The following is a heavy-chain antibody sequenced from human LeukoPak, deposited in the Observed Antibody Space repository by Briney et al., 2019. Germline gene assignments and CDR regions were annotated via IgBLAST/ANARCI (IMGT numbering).Heavy chain of an antibody. J-gene: IGHJ6*02. CDR3: ARDNYYYYYGMDV. CDR2: IYYSGST. CDR1: GGSISSGGYY. V-gene: IGHV4-31*03. Sequence: PSQTLSLTCTVSGGSISSGGYYWSWIRQHPGKGLEWIGYIYYSGSTYYNPSLKSRVTISVDTSKNQFSLKLSSVTAADTAVYYCARDNYYYYYGMDVWGQGTTVTVSS.